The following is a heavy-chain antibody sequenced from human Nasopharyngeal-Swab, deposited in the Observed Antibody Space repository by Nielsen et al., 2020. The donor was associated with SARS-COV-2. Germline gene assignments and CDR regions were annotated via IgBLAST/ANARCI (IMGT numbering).Heavy chain of an antibody. V-gene: IGHV3-30*03. CDR1: GFTFSSFG. Sequence: GESLKISCAASGFTFSSFGMHWVSQAPGKGLEWVAFIPYDGSIQYYADSVKDRFTISRDNSKNTLYLQMNSLRPEDTAVYYCAREWVGATPYFDYWGQGTLVTVSS. D-gene: IGHD1-26*01. CDR2: IPYDGSIQ. J-gene: IGHJ4*02. CDR3: AREWVGATPYFDY.